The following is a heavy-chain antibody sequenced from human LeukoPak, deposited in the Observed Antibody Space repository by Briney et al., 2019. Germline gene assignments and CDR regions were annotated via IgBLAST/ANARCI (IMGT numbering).Heavy chain of an antibody. J-gene: IGHJ3*02. Sequence: SVKVSCKASGGTFSSYAISWVRQAPGQGLEWMGGIIPIFGTANYAQKFQGRVTITADESTSTAYMELSSLRSEDTAVYYCARQRGILTGPRGAFDIWGQGTMVTVSS. CDR3: ARQRGILTGPRGAFDI. D-gene: IGHD3-9*01. CDR2: IIPIFGTA. CDR1: GGTFSSYA. V-gene: IGHV1-69*01.